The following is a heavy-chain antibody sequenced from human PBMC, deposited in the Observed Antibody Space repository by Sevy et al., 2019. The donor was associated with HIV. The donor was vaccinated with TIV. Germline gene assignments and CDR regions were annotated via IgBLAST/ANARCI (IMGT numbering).Heavy chain of an antibody. CDR2: INSDGSST. CDR3: TRTLALYYYDSRSFYFDH. Sequence: GGSLRLSCAASGFTFGSYWMHWVRQAPGKGLVWVSRINSDGSSTNYADSVKGRFTISRDNANNTLYLQMNSLRAEDTAMYYCTRTLALYYYDSRSFYFDHWGQGTQVTVSS. V-gene: IGHV3-74*01. J-gene: IGHJ4*02. CDR1: GFTFGSYW. D-gene: IGHD3-22*01.